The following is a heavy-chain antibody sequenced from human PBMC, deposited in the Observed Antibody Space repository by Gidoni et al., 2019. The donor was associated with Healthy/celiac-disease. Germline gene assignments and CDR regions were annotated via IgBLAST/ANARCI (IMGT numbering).Heavy chain of an antibody. CDR1: GGSISSYY. Sequence: QVQLQASGPGLVKPSETLSLTCTVSGGSISSYYWSWIRQPPGKGLEWIGYIYYSGSTNYNPSLKSRVTISVDTSKNQFSLKLSSVTAADTAVYYCAREGTTPIYYYGMDVWGQGTTVTVSS. D-gene: IGHD4-17*01. CDR3: AREGTTPIYYYGMDV. V-gene: IGHV4-59*01. CDR2: IYYSGST. J-gene: IGHJ6*02.